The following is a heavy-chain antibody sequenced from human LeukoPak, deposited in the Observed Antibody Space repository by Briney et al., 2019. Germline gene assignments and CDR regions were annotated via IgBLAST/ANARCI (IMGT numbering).Heavy chain of an antibody. J-gene: IGHJ4*02. Sequence: GGSLRLSCAASGFTFSSYAKHWVRQAPGKGLEWVAVISYDGSNKYYADSVKGRFIISRDNAKNSLFLQMNSLRAKDTAVYYCARGRLAGYSSSSDFDYWGQGTLVTVSS. CDR2: ISYDGSNK. V-gene: IGHV3-30-3*01. CDR3: ARGRLAGYSSSSDFDY. D-gene: IGHD6-13*01. CDR1: GFTFSSYA.